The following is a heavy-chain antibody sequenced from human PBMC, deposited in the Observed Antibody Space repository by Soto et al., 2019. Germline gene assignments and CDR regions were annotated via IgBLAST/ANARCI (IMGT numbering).Heavy chain of an antibody. CDR3: ARLWGDYDFWSGYSYYYYYGMDV. V-gene: IGHV4-59*01. CDR2: IYYSGST. D-gene: IGHD3-3*01. CDR1: GGSISSYY. J-gene: IGHJ6*02. Sequence: LSLTCTVSGGSISSYYWSWIRQPPGKGLEWIGYIYYSGSTNYNPSLKSRVTISVDTSKNQFSLKLSSVTAADTAVYYCARLWGDYDFWSGYSYYYYYGMDVWGQGTTVTVSS.